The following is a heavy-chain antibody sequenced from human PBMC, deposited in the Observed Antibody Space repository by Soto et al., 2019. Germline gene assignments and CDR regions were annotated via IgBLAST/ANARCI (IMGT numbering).Heavy chain of an antibody. Sequence: SETLSLTCTVSGGSISSYYWSWIRQPPGKGLEWIGYIYYSGSTNYNPSLKSQVTISVDTSKNQFSLKLISVTAADTAVYYCATQELTGFFDYWGQGTLVTVSS. CDR3: ATQELTGFFDY. CDR2: IYYSGST. V-gene: IGHV4-59*08. CDR1: GGSISSYY. D-gene: IGHD7-27*01. J-gene: IGHJ4*02.